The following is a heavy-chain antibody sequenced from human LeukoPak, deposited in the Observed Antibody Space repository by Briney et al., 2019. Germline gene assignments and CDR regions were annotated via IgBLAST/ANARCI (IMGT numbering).Heavy chain of an antibody. J-gene: IGHJ4*02. CDR1: GFIFSNYW. CDR3: ARVDGGGWVDY. D-gene: IGHD6-19*01. CDR2: INSDGSSA. Sequence: PGGSLRLSCAASGFIFSNYWMHWVRQAPGQGLVWVSRINSDGSSATYADSVKGRFTISRDNAKNTLSLQMKSLRDEDTAVYYCARVDGGGWVDYWGQGNLVTVSS. V-gene: IGHV3-74*01.